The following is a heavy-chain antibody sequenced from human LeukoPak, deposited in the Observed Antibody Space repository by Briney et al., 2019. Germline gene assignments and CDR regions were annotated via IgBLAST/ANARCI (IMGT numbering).Heavy chain of an antibody. CDR1: SGSISSYY. D-gene: IGHD3-3*01. CDR2: IYYSGST. Sequence: SETLSLTCTVSSGSISSYYWSWIRQPPGKGLEWIGYIYYSGSTNYNPSLKSRVTISVDTSKNQFSLKLSSVTAAGTAVYYCARHRQYYDFWSGLPGSYFDYWGQGTLVTVSS. J-gene: IGHJ4*02. CDR3: ARHRQYYDFWSGLPGSYFDY. V-gene: IGHV4-59*08.